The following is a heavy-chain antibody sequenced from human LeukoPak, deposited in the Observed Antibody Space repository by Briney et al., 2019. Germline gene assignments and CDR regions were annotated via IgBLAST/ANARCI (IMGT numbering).Heavy chain of an antibody. V-gene: IGHV4-4*09. D-gene: IGHD3-22*01. CDR2: IYTSGST. J-gene: IGHJ3*02. Sequence: PSETLSLTCTVSGGSISSYYWSWIRQPPGKGLEWIGYIYTSGSTNYSPSLKSRVTISVDTSKNQFSLKLSSVTAADTAVYYCVGDSSGYYYLAFDIWGQGTMVTVSS. CDR3: VGDSSGYYYLAFDI. CDR1: GGSISSYY.